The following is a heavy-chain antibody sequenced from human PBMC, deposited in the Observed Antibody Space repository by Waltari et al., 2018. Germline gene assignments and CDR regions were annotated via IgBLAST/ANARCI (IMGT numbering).Heavy chain of an antibody. CDR3: IKGGTSFDW. CDR2: IRNDGGNA. J-gene: IGHJ4*02. CDR1: GFTFSLHD. D-gene: IGHD1-26*01. Sequence: QVQVVDSGGGVVQPGGSLELSCAASGFTFSLHDMQWVRQAPGKGLEWVAFIRNDGGNAYYADSAKGRFTISRDNSKNMVYLQMNSLRPEDTAMYFCIKGGTSFDWWGQGTLVTVSS. V-gene: IGHV3-30*02.